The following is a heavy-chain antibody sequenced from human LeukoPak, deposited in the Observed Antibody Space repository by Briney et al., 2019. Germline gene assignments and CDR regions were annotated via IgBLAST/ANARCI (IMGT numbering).Heavy chain of an antibody. Sequence: PGGSLRLSCAASGFTFSDYYMTWIRQAPGKGLEWVSYISSSGTTIYYADSVKGRFTISRDNAKNSLYLQMNSLRAEDTAAYYCARVARLWFGNDYWGQGTLVTVSS. V-gene: IGHV3-11*04. D-gene: IGHD5-18*01. J-gene: IGHJ4*02. CDR1: GFTFSDYY. CDR2: ISSSGTTI. CDR3: ARVARLWFGNDY.